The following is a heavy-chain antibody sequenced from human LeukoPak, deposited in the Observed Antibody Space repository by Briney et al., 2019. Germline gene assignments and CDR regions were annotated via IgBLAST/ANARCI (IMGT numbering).Heavy chain of an antibody. CDR1: GYTFTSYY. Sequence: ASVKVPCKASGYTFTSYYMHWVRQAPGQGLEWMGIINPSGDSTSYAQKFQGRVTMTRDTSTSTVYMELSSLRSEDTAVYYCARGSRIAVAGTPEIDYWGQGTLVTVSS. D-gene: IGHD6-19*01. V-gene: IGHV1-46*01. J-gene: IGHJ4*02. CDR2: INPSGDST. CDR3: ARGSRIAVAGTPEIDY.